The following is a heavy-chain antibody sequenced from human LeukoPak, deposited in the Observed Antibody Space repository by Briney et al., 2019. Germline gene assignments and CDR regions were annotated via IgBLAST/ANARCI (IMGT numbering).Heavy chain of an antibody. Sequence: GGSLRLSCVASGFTFSSYWMSWVRQAPGKGLEWVANIKQDGSEKYYVDSVKGRFTISRDNAKNSLYLQMNSLRAEDTAVYYCAIHDFWSGLPYMDVWGKGTTVTVSS. D-gene: IGHD3-3*01. J-gene: IGHJ6*03. V-gene: IGHV3-7*01. CDR1: GFTFSSYW. CDR3: AIHDFWSGLPYMDV. CDR2: IKQDGSEK.